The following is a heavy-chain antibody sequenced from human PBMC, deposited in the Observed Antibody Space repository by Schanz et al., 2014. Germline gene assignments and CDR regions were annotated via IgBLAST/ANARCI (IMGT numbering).Heavy chain of an antibody. CDR2: IWYDGTDR. J-gene: IGHJ6*02. V-gene: IGHV3-33*06. CDR3: AKGSMAARPLLPTDYYFYGTDI. CDR1: GFTFNNYG. Sequence: QVQLVESGGGVVRPGRSLRLSCAASGFTFNNYGMHWVRQAPGKWLEGVAVIWYDGTDRYYADSVKGRFTISRDNSKNTLYLQMNSLRAEDTAVYYCAKGSMAARPLLPTDYYFYGTDIWGQGTTVTVSS. D-gene: IGHD6-6*01.